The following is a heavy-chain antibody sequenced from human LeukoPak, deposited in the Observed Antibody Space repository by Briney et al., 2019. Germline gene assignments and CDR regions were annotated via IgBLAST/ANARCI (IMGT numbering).Heavy chain of an antibody. D-gene: IGHD5-18*01. CDR3: AKRGYSYGLA. CDR1: GFTFSSYV. Sequence: GGSLRLSCAASGFTFSSYVMHWVRQAPGKGLEWVAFIRYDGSNKYYADSVKGRFTISRDNSKNTLYLQMNSLRAEDAAVYYCAKRGYSYGLAWGQGTLVTVSS. CDR2: IRYDGSNK. V-gene: IGHV3-30*02. J-gene: IGHJ5*02.